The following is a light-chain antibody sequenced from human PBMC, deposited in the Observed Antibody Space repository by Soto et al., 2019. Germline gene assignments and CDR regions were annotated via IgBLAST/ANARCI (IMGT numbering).Light chain of an antibody. V-gene: IGLV2-14*03. CDR3: SSHTSSGTWV. CDR2: DVT. CDR1: SSDVGGSKY. Sequence: QSALTQPASVSGSPGQSITVSCTGTSSDVGGSKYVSWYQQYPGKAPTVMIYDVTNPPSGISVRFSGSKSGNTASLTISGLQAEDEADYYCSSHTSSGTWVFGGWTQLTVL. J-gene: IGLJ3*02.